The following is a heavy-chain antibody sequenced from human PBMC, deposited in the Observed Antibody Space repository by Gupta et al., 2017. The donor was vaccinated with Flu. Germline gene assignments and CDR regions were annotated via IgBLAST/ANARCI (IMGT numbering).Heavy chain of an antibody. V-gene: IGHV1-18*01. J-gene: IGHJ6*02. Sequence: VRQAPGQGLEWMGWISAYNGNTEYAESLQGRVTMTTDTSTSTAYMELRRLRFDDTALYYCAREGHSDFTYYKYGMDGWGQGTTVTVSS. D-gene: IGHD3-22*01. CDR2: ISAYNGNT. CDR3: AREGHSDFTYYKYGMDG.